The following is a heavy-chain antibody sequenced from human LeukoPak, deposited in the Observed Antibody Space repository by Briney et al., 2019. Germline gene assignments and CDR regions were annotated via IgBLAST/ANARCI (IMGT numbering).Heavy chain of an antibody. CDR3: ARSIWGYCSSTSCLYFDY. D-gene: IGHD2-2*01. Sequence: GGSLRLSCGASGFIFSSCDMHWVRQAPGKGLEWVAVISNDGNKKYYADSLKGRLTISRDKSKNTVYLEMNSLRAEDTAVYYCARSIWGYCSSTSCLYFDYWGQGTLVTVSS. CDR2: ISNDGNKK. J-gene: IGHJ4*02. V-gene: IGHV3-30-3*01. CDR1: GFIFSSCD.